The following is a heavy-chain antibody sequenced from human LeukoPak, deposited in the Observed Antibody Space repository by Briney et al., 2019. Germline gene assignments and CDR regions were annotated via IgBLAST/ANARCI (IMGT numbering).Heavy chain of an antibody. V-gene: IGHV3-64*01. J-gene: IGHJ4*02. CDR2: ISSNGGST. CDR3: ARDSIAAAGTGTY. CDR1: GFTFSSYA. D-gene: IGHD6-13*01. Sequence: GGSLRLSCAASGFTFSSYAMHWVRQAPGKGLGYVSAISSNGGSTYYANSVKGRFTISRDNSKNTLYLQMGSLRAEDMAVYYCARDSIAAAGTGTYWGQGTLVTVSS.